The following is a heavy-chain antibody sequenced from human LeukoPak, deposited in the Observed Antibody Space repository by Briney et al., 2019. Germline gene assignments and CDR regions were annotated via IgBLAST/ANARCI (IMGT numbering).Heavy chain of an antibody. J-gene: IGHJ4*02. CDR1: GFTFSSYA. CDR2: TSYDGSNK. CDR3: ARDVGDYDEGDYFDY. D-gene: IGHD4-17*01. V-gene: IGHV3-30-3*01. Sequence: GGSLRLSCAASGFTFSSYAMHWVRQAPGKGLEWVAVTSYDGSNKYYADSVKGRFTISRDNSKNTLYLQMNSLRAEDTAVYYCARDVGDYDEGDYFDYWGQGTLVTVSS.